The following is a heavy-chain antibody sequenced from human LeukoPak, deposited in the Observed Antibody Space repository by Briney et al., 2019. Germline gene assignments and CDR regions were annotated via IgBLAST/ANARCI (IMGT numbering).Heavy chain of an antibody. Sequence: GGSLRLSCAASGFTFSSYAMYWVRQAPGKGLEWVAVISSDGGTRYYADSVEGRFTISRDNSKNTLYLRMNSLRAEDTAIYYCATNWGRYYFDYWGQGTLVTVSS. CDR1: GFTFSSYA. D-gene: IGHD7-27*01. V-gene: IGHV3-30-3*01. J-gene: IGHJ4*02. CDR2: ISSDGGTR. CDR3: ATNWGRYYFDY.